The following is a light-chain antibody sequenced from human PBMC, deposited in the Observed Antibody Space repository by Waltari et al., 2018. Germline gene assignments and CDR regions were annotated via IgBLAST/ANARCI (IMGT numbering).Light chain of an antibody. V-gene: IGKV3-20*01. CDR1: QTVRTTY. CDR3: QQYDISPLT. J-gene: IGKJ4*01. Sequence: EIVLTQSPGTLSLSPGERATISCSASQTVRTTYLAWYQQKPGQAPTLLIYGASSRATGIPDRFSGSGSGTDFSLTISSLEPEDFAVYYCQQYDISPLTFGGGTKVEIK. CDR2: GAS.